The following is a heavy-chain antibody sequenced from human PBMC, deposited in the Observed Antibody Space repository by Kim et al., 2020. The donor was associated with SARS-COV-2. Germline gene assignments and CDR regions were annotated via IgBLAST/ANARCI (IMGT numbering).Heavy chain of an antibody. D-gene: IGHD2-15*01. CDR3: VKEAAFSTVVVDYYFDY. Sequence: GGSLTLSCVASGFTFSNYGMHWVRQAPGKGLEWVGIVSYEGRNTYYAGSVKGRFTISRDNSKNTLYLQMNSLRTEDTALYYCVKEAAFSTVVVDYYFDYWGQGTLVTVSS. J-gene: IGHJ4*02. CDR1: GFTFSNYG. V-gene: IGHV3-30*18. CDR2: VSYEGRNT.